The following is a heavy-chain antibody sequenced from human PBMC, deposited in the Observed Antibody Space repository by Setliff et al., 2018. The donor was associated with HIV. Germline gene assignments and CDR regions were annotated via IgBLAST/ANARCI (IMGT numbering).Heavy chain of an antibody. Sequence: SETLSLTCTVSGGSVSNYYWTWIRQSAGKGLEWIGHINTSGSTKYNPSLKSRLTMSVDSSGNQFSLKLRSVTAADTAVYYCARARITMIGGRLEPYAFDRWGQGTKVTVSS. CDR2: INTSGST. CDR1: GGSVSNYY. J-gene: IGHJ3*01. CDR3: ARARITMIGGRLEPYAFDR. V-gene: IGHV4-4*07. D-gene: IGHD3-10*01.